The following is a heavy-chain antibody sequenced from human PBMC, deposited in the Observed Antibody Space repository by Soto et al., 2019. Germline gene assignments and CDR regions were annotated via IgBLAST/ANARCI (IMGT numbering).Heavy chain of an antibody. CDR1: GFTFVSYW. CDR2: INSDGSST. D-gene: IGHD2-2*01. Sequence: GGSLRLSCAASGFTFVSYWIHCFRQSPFKWLVWVSRINSDGSSTSYADSVKGRFTISRDNAKNTLYLQMNSLRAEDTAVYYCARGAHCSSTSCYYYYYGMDVWGQGTTVTVSS. J-gene: IGHJ6*02. V-gene: IGHV3-74*01. CDR3: ARGAHCSSTSCYYYYYGMDV.